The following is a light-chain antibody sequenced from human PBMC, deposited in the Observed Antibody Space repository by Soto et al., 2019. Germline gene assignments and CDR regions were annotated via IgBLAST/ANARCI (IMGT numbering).Light chain of an antibody. Sequence: DVQISHCPSSLAASVGDRVTITCRTSQSISSSLNWYQQKPGKAPNLLIYAASSLQGGVPSRFSGSGSGTDFTLTISNLQPEDFATYYCQQSYSMPLTFGGGTKVDIK. V-gene: IGKV1-39*01. CDR2: AAS. CDR1: QSISSS. J-gene: IGKJ4*01. CDR3: QQSYSMPLT.